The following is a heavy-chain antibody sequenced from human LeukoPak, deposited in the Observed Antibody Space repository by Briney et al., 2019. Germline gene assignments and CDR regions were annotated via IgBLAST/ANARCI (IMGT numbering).Heavy chain of an antibody. V-gene: IGHV4-39*01. J-gene: IGHJ5*02. CDR3: ARHDLPENWFDP. Sequence: PGGSLRLSCAASGFTVSSNYMSWIRQPPGKGLEWIGSIYYSGSTFYNPSLKSRVTISVDTSKNQFSLKLNSVTAADTAVYYCARHDLPENWFDPWGQETLVTVSS. CDR1: GFTVSSNY. CDR2: IYYSGST.